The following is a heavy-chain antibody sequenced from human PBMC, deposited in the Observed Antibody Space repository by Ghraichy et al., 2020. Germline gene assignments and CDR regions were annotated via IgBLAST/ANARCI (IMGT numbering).Heavy chain of an antibody. V-gene: IGHV3-23*01. CDR3: AKDLLEVTTFDAFDI. CDR1: GFTFSSYA. CDR2: ISGSGGST. J-gene: IGHJ3*02. Sequence: LSLTCAASGFTFSSYAMSWVRQAPGKGLEWVSAISGSGGSTYYADSVKGRFTISRDNSKNTLYLQMNSLRAEDTAVYYCAKDLLEVTTFDAFDIWGQGTMVTVSS. D-gene: IGHD4-17*01.